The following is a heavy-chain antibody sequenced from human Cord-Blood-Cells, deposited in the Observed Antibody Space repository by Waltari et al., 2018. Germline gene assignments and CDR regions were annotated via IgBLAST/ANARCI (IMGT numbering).Heavy chain of an antibody. V-gene: IGHV1-2*02. J-gene: IGHJ4*02. D-gene: IGHD2-21*01. Sequence: QVQLVQSGAEVKKPGASVKVSCKASGYTFTGYHMHWVRQAPGQGLEWMGWINPNSGGKNYAQKFQGRVTMTRDTSISTADMELSRLRSDDTAVYYCARVLRSVGMNLFDYWGQGTLVTVSS. CDR1: GYTFTGYH. CDR3: ARVLRSVGMNLFDY. CDR2: INPNSGGK.